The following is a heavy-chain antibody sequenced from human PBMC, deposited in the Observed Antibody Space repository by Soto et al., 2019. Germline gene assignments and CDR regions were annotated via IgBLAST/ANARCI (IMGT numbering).Heavy chain of an antibody. Sequence: QVQLVESGGGVVQPGRSLRLSCAASGFTFSSYGMHWVRQAPGKGLEWVAVIWYDGSNKYYADSVKGRFTISRDNSKNTLYLQMNSLRAEDTDVYYCARDPELRAIGYSFGFVDYWGQGTLVTVSS. CDR3: ARDPELRAIGYSFGFVDY. D-gene: IGHD5-18*01. CDR1: GFTFSSYG. V-gene: IGHV3-33*01. CDR2: IWYDGSNK. J-gene: IGHJ4*02.